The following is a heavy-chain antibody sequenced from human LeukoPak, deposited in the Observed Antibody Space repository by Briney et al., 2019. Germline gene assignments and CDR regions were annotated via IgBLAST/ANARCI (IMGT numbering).Heavy chain of an antibody. V-gene: IGHV4-39*01. J-gene: IGHJ5*02. CDR1: CCSISSSSYY. D-gene: IGHD2-2*01. Sequence: SETLSLTCTVSCCSISSSSYYWCWSRQPPGKGLECFVCSYYSGSTYYNPSLKSRVTISVYTSKTQFSLKLSSVTAAATAVYYCARHPYQLLWLSWLDPWGQGPLVTVSS. CDR2: SYYSGST. CDR3: ARHPYQLLWLSWLDP.